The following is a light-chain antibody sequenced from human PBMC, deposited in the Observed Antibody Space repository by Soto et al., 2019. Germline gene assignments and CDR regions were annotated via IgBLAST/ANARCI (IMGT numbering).Light chain of an antibody. J-gene: IGKJ1*01. CDR3: QQYGSSPET. CDR2: GAS. CDR1: QSVSSSY. V-gene: IGKV3-20*01. Sequence: EIVLTQSPGTLSLSPGERATLSCRASQSVSSSYLAWYQQKPGQAPRLLIYGASSRATGIPDRFSGSGSGTDFTLTISRLEPEDFAVYYCQQYGSSPETFGQGTKVHIK.